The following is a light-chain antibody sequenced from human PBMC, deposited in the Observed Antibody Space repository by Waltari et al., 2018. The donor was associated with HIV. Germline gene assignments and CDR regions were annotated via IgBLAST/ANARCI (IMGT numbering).Light chain of an antibody. CDR2: DVS. CDR1: SSDVGGSNY. V-gene: IGLV2-14*01. CDR3: SSYTSSSTLYVV. J-gene: IGLJ2*01. Sequence: QSALTQPASVSGSPGQSITISCPGPSSDVGGSNYVSLYQQHPGKAPKLMIYDVSYRPPGVSNRFSGSKSGNTASLTISGLQAEDEADYYCSSYTSSSTLYVVFGGGTKLTVL.